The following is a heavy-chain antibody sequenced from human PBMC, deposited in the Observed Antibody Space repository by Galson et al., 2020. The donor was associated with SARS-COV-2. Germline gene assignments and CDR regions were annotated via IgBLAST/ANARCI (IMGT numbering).Heavy chain of an antibody. CDR1: GGSISSSSYY. V-gene: IGHV4-39*01. Sequence: SETLSLTCTVSGGSISSSSYYWGWIRQPPGKGLEWIGSIYYSGSTYYNPSLTSRVTISVATSKNQFSLKLSSVTAADTAVYYCARHPPLWVTIFGVVPTNWYFDLLGRGTLVTVSS. J-gene: IGHJ2*01. D-gene: IGHD3-3*01. CDR2: IYYSGST. CDR3: ARHPPLWVTIFGVVPTNWYFDL.